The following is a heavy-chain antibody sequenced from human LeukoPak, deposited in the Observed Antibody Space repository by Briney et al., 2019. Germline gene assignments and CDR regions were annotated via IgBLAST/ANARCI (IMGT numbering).Heavy chain of an antibody. CDR3: ARRVIAEDLFDY. V-gene: IGHV4-61*02. CDR2: IYTSGST. D-gene: IGHD6-13*01. CDR1: GGSISSGSYY. Sequence: SETLSLTCTVSGGSISSGSYYWSWIRQPAGKGLEWIGRIYTSGSTNYNPSLKSRVTISVDTSKNQFSLKLSSVTAADTAVYYCARRVIAEDLFDYWGQGTLVTVSS. J-gene: IGHJ4*02.